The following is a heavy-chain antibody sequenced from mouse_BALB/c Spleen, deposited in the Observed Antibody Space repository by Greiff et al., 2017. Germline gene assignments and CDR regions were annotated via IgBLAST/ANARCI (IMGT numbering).Heavy chain of an antibody. J-gene: IGHJ3*01. CDR2: ISSGGST. D-gene: IGHD2-10*02. CDR1: GFTFSSYA. V-gene: IGHV5-6-5*01. Sequence: EVQVVESGGGLVKPGGSLKLSCAASGFTFSSYAMSWVRQTPEKRLEWVASISSGGSTYYPDSVKGRFTISRDNARNILYLQMSSLRSEDTAMYYCARGQYEDWGQGTLVTVSA. CDR3: ARGQYED.